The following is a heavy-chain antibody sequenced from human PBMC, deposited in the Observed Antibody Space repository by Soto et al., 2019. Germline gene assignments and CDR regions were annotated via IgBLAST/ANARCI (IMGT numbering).Heavy chain of an antibody. Sequence: ASVKVSCKASGYTFTSYYMHWVRQAPGQGLEWMGIINPSGGSTSYAQKLQGRVTMNRDTSTSTIYMELSSLRSEDTAVYYCARMDTAMVSNYGMDVWGQGTTVTVSS. CDR2: INPSGGST. CDR3: ARMDTAMVSNYGMDV. CDR1: GYTFTSYY. D-gene: IGHD5-18*01. J-gene: IGHJ6*02. V-gene: IGHV1-46*01.